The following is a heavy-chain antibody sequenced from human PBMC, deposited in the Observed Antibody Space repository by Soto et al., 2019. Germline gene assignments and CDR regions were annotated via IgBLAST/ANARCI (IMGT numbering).Heavy chain of an antibody. Sequence: GASVKVSCKASGGTFSSYAISWVRQAPGQGLEWMGGIIPIFGTANYAQRFQGRVTITADESASTAYMELSSLRSEDTAVYYCARDEGSSWSYAFDIWGQGTMVTVSS. V-gene: IGHV1-69*13. D-gene: IGHD6-13*01. CDR3: ARDEGSSWSYAFDI. J-gene: IGHJ3*02. CDR2: IIPIFGTA. CDR1: GGTFSSYA.